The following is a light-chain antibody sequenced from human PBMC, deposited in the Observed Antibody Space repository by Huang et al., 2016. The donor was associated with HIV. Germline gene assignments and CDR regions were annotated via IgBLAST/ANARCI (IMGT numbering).Light chain of an antibody. J-gene: IGKJ1*01. Sequence: EIVMTQSPATLSLSPGERATLYCRASQIVSNDLAWYQQKPGQPPRLLIYGASNRATGVPAGFSGRGSGTEFTRTISSLQSEDFAVYYCQQYNNWPWTFGPGTKVDFK. CDR1: QIVSND. CDR3: QQYNNWPWT. CDR2: GAS. V-gene: IGKV3-15*01.